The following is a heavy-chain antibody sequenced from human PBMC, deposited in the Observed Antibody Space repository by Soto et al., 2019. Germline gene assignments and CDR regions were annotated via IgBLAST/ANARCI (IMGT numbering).Heavy chain of an antibody. D-gene: IGHD6-25*01. CDR3: AKGGKSREQRKSYYYYYYMDV. CDR2: ISWNSGSI. J-gene: IGHJ6*03. Sequence: EVQLVESGGGLVQPGRSLRLSCAASGFTFDDYAMHWVRQAPGKGLEWVSGISWNSGSIGYADSVKGRFTISRDNAKNSLYLQMNSRRAEDTALYYCAKGGKSREQRKSYYYYYYMDVWGKGTTVTVSS. CDR1: GFTFDDYA. V-gene: IGHV3-9*01.